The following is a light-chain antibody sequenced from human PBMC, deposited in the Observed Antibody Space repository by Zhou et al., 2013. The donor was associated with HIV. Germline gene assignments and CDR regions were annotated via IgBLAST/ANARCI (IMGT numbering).Light chain of an antibody. J-gene: IGKJ3*01. CDR2: EVS. V-gene: IGKV2D-29*01. Sequence: DIEMTQTPLSLSVTPGQAASMSCKSSQSLLYSDGKTYLYWYLQKPGQPPQLLIYEVSTRYSGVPDRFSGSGSGTDFTLKISRVEADDIGVYYCMQSKRLPPTFGPGTRLEIK. CDR1: QSLLYSDGKTY. CDR3: MQSKRLPPT.